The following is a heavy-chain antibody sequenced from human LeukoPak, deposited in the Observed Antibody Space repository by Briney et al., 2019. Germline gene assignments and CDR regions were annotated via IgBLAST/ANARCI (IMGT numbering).Heavy chain of an antibody. D-gene: IGHD6-13*01. Sequence: SETLSLTCTVSGGSISSSSYYWGWIRQPPGKGLEWIGSIYYSGSTYYNPSLKSRVAISVDTSKNQFSLKLRSVTAADTAVYYCARTYSSSWYSAFDIWGQGTMVTVSS. J-gene: IGHJ3*02. V-gene: IGHV4-39*07. CDR1: GGSISSSSYY. CDR3: ARTYSSSWYSAFDI. CDR2: IYYSGST.